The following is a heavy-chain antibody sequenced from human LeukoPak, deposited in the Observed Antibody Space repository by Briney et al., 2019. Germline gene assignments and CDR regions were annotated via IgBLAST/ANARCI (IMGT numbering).Heavy chain of an antibody. CDR1: GFTFDDYA. D-gene: IGHD3-22*01. Sequence: PGGSLRLSCAASGFTFDDYAMHWVRQAPGKGLEWVSGISWNSGSIGYGDSVKGRFAISRDNAKNSLYLQMNSLRAEDTALYYCAKDKRSYYDSSGAFDIWGQGTMVTVSS. CDR2: ISWNSGSI. V-gene: IGHV3-9*01. J-gene: IGHJ3*02. CDR3: AKDKRSYYDSSGAFDI.